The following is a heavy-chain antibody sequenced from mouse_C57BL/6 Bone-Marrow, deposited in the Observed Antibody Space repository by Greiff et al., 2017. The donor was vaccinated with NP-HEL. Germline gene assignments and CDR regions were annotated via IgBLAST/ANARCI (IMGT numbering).Heavy chain of an antibody. CDR2: IYPGDGDT. Sequence: VQLQQSGAELVKPGASVKISCKASGYAFSSYWMNWVKQRPGKGLEWIGQIYPGDGDTNYNGKFKGKATLTADKSSSTAYMQLSSLTSEDSAVYFCARKAYGNYGYFDVWGTGTTVTVSS. J-gene: IGHJ1*03. CDR3: ARKAYGNYGYFDV. V-gene: IGHV1-80*01. CDR1: GYAFSSYW. D-gene: IGHD2-1*01.